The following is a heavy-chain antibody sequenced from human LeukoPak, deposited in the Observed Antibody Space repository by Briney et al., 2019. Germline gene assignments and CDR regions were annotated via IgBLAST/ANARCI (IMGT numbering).Heavy chain of an antibody. D-gene: IGHD2-2*02. CDR3: AEGPLPDLYCSSTSWYTGSDVGPFDY. Sequence: GGSLRLSCAASGFTVSSNYMSWVRQAPGKGLEWVAFIRYDGSNKYYADSVKGRFTISRDNSKNTLYLQMNSLRAEDTAVYYCAEGPLPDLYCSSTSWYTGSDVGPFDYWGQGTLVTVSS. J-gene: IGHJ4*02. CDR2: IRYDGSNK. V-gene: IGHV3-30*02. CDR1: GFTVSSNY.